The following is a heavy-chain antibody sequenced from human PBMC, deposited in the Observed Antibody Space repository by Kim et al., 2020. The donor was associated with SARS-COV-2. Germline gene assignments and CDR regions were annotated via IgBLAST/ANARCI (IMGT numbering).Heavy chain of an antibody. J-gene: IGHJ6*03. D-gene: IGHD3-3*01. CDR3: ARVAGFTIFGVVPGNYYSMDV. Sequence: GGSLRLSCAASGFTFSSYWMHWVRQAPGKGLVWVSRINSDGSSTSYADSVKGRFTISRDNAKNTLYLQMNSLRAEDTAVYYCARVAGFTIFGVVPGNYYSMDVWGKGTTVTVSS. V-gene: IGHV3-74*01. CDR1: GFTFSSYW. CDR2: INSDGSST.